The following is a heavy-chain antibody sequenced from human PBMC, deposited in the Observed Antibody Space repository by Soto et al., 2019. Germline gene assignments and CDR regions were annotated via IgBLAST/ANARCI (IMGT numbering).Heavy chain of an antibody. D-gene: IGHD2-2*01. J-gene: IGHJ6*02. CDR2: IIPIFGTA. Sequence: ASVKVSCKASGGTFSSYAISWVRQAPGQGLEWMGGIIPIFGTANYAQKFQGRVTITADKSTSTAYMELSSLRSEDTAVYYCARTAGGIVVVPAAPTRRHYYYYYGMDVWGQGTTVTVSS. CDR3: ARTAGGIVVVPAAPTRRHYYYYYGMDV. CDR1: GGTFSSYA. V-gene: IGHV1-69*06.